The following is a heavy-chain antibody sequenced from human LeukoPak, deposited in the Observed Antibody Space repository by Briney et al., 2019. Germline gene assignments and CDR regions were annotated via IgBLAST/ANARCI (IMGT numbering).Heavy chain of an antibody. CDR3: ARDPRVYSSGVGYNWFDP. Sequence: ASVKVSCKASGYTFTSYDINWVRQATGQGLEWMGWMNPNSGNTGYAQKFQGRVTMTRNTSISTAYMELSSLRSEDTAVYYCARDPRVYSSGVGYNWFDPWGQGTLVTVSS. V-gene: IGHV1-8*01. CDR1: GYTFTSYD. D-gene: IGHD6-25*01. J-gene: IGHJ5*02. CDR2: MNPNSGNT.